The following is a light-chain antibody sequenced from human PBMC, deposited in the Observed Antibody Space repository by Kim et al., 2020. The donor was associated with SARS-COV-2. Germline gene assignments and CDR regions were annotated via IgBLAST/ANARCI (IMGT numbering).Light chain of an antibody. Sequence: ALGQTVRITCQGDSLRKYYASWYQQKQGQAPLLVIYGKNNRPSGIPDRFSGSSSGNTASLTITGAQAEDEADYYCNSRDSSGNHWVFGGGTQLTVL. J-gene: IGLJ3*02. CDR1: SLRKYY. CDR2: GKN. V-gene: IGLV3-19*01. CDR3: NSRDSSGNHWV.